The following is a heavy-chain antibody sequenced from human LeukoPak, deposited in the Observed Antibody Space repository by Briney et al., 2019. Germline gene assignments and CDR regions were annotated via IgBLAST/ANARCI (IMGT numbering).Heavy chain of an antibody. Sequence: SETLSLTCTVSGGSISSGDYYWSWIRQPPGKGLEWIGYIYYSGSTYYNPSLKSRVTISVDTSKNQFSLKLSSVTAADTAVYYCARVGNDGGDDAFDIWGQGTMVTVSS. J-gene: IGHJ3*02. CDR1: GGSISSGDYY. CDR2: IYYSGST. CDR3: ARVGNDGGDDAFDI. D-gene: IGHD2-21*01. V-gene: IGHV4-30-4*01.